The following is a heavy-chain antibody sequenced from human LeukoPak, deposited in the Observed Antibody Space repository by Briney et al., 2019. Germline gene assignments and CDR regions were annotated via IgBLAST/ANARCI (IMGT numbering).Heavy chain of an antibody. CDR1: GFTFSGYE. D-gene: IGHD1-20*01. Sequence: GGSLRLSCAASGFTFSGYEMNWFRQIPGKGLEYVSAVNDNGDRTYYADSVKARFTISRDNSKNTLFLQMGSLRAEDMAVYYCARVGDLNFYDFWGQGTLVIVSS. CDR3: ARVGDLNFYDF. CDR2: VNDNGDRT. J-gene: IGHJ4*02. V-gene: IGHV3-64*02.